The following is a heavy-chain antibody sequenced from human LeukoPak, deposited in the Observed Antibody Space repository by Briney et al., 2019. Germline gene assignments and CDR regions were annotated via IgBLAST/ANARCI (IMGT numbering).Heavy chain of an antibody. D-gene: IGHD2-15*01. CDR1: GGSISSYY. CDR2: IYYSGST. Sequence: SETLSLTCTVSGGSISSYYWSWFRQPPGKGLEWIGYIYYSGSTNYNPSLKSRVTISVDTSKNQFSLKLSSVTAADTAVYYCASTPYCSGGSCYPLDYWGQGTLVTVSS. J-gene: IGHJ4*02. CDR3: ASTPYCSGGSCYPLDY. V-gene: IGHV4-59*08.